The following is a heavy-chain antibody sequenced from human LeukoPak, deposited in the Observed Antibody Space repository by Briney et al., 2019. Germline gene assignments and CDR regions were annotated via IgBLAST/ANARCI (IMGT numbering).Heavy chain of an antibody. V-gene: IGHV1-69*05. CDR3: ARLGGYDYSNGLRNYYFDY. J-gene: IGHJ4*02. D-gene: IGHD4-11*01. CDR2: IIPIFGTA. Sequence: TSVKVSCKASGGTFSSYAISWVRQAPGQGLEWMGGIIPIFGTANYAQKFQGRVTITTDESTSTAYMELSGLRSEDTAVYYCARLGGYDYSNGLRNYYFDYWGQGTLVTVSS. CDR1: GGTFSSYA.